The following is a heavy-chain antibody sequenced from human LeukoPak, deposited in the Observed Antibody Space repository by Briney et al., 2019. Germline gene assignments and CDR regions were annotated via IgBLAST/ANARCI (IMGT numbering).Heavy chain of an antibody. CDR3: ARPYSYGSGRNRGYFDY. CDR1: GRSINNYY. J-gene: IGHJ4*02. CDR2: INHSGST. D-gene: IGHD5-18*01. V-gene: IGHV4-34*01. Sequence: SETPSLTCTVSGRSINNYYWSWIRQPPGKGLEWIGEINHSGSTNYNPSLKSRVTISVDTSKNQFSLKLSSVTAAETAVYYCARPYSYGSGRNRGYFDYWGQGTLVTVSS.